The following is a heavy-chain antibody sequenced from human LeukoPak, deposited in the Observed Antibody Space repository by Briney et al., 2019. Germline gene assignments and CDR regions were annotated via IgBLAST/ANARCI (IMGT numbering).Heavy chain of an antibody. CDR1: GGSISSGDYY. CDR2: TYYSGST. Sequence: SETLSLTCTVSGGSISSGDYYWSWIRQPPEKGLEWIGYTYYSGSTYYNPSLESRATISVDTSKNQFSLKLTSVTAADTAVYYCARPYYYDSRIDPWGQGTLVTVSS. CDR3: ARPYYYDSRIDP. J-gene: IGHJ5*02. V-gene: IGHV4-30-4*01. D-gene: IGHD3-22*01.